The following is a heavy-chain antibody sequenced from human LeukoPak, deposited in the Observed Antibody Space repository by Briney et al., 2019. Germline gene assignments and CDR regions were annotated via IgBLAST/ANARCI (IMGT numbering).Heavy chain of an antibody. Sequence: PGGSLRLSCAASGFTFSSCSMNWVRQAPGKGLEWVSSISSSSSYIYYADSVKGRFTISRDNAKNSLYLQMNSLRAEDTAVYYCAKFYDSSGYPLFDYWGQGTLVTVSS. CDR3: AKFYDSSGYPLFDY. V-gene: IGHV3-21*01. D-gene: IGHD3-22*01. CDR1: GFTFSSCS. J-gene: IGHJ4*02. CDR2: ISSSSSYI.